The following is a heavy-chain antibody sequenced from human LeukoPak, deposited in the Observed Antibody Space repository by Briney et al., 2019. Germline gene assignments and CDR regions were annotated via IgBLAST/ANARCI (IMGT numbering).Heavy chain of an antibody. D-gene: IGHD2-2*01. Sequence: HAGGSLRLSCAASGFTFSSYAMSWVRQAPGKGLEWVSLINDSGGNTYYADSVKGRFTISRDNSKNTLYLQMNSLRAEDTAVYYCAKDRLSYQLLSHCLNYWGQGTLVTVSS. CDR1: GFTFSSYA. V-gene: IGHV3-23*01. J-gene: IGHJ4*02. CDR2: INDSGGNT. CDR3: AKDRLSYQLLSHCLNY.